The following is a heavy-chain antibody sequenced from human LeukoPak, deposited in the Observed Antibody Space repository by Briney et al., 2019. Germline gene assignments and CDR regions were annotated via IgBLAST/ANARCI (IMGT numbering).Heavy chain of an antibody. CDR3: ARALRTTVTTYGVLGY. Sequence: ASVRVSCRASGYTFTGYYMHWVRQAPGQGLEWMGWINPNSGGTNYAQKFQGRVTMTRDTSISTAYMELSRLRSDDTAVYYCARALRTTVTTYGVLGYWGQGTLVTVSS. V-gene: IGHV1-2*02. J-gene: IGHJ4*02. CDR1: GYTFTGYY. CDR2: INPNSGGT. D-gene: IGHD4-17*01.